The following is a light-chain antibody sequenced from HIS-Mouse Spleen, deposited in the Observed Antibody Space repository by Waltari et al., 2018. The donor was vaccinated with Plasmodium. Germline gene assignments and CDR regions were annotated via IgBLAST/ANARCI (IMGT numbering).Light chain of an antibody. CDR3: MQGTHWPLYT. J-gene: IGKJ2*01. V-gene: IGKV2-30*02. CDR1: QSLVHSDGNTY. Sequence: DVVMTQSPLSLPVTLGQPASISCRSSQSLVHSDGNTYLNWFQQRPGQSPRRLIYKVSNVDSGVPDRVSGSGSGTDFTLKISRVEAEDVGVDYCMQGTHWPLYTFGQGTKLEIK. CDR2: KVS.